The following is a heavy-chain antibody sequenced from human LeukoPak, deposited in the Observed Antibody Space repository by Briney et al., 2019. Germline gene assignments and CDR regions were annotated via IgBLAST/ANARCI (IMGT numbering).Heavy chain of an antibody. J-gene: IGHJ4*02. V-gene: IGHV3-48*01. CDR3: ARDDVGYFDY. CDR2: ISSSSSST. Sequence: GGSLRLSCAASGFTFSSYSMNWVRQAPGKGLEWVSYISSSSSSTHYAASVKGRFTISRDNAKNSLYLQMNSLRAEDTAVYYCARDDVGYFDYWGQGTLVTVSS. D-gene: IGHD1-26*01. CDR1: GFTFSSYS.